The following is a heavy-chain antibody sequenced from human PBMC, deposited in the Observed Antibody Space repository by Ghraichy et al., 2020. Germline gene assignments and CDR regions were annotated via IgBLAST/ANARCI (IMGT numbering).Heavy chain of an antibody. V-gene: IGHV1-8*01. CDR3: ARSFARPDHDAFDI. J-gene: IGHJ3*02. D-gene: IGHD6-6*01. Sequence: ASVKVSCKASGYTFTCYDINWVLQATGQGLEWMGWMNPNSGNTGYAQKFQGRVTMTRNTSISTAYMELSSLRSEDTAVYYCARSFARPDHDAFDIWGQGTMVTVSS. CDR1: GYTFTCYD. CDR2: MNPNSGNT.